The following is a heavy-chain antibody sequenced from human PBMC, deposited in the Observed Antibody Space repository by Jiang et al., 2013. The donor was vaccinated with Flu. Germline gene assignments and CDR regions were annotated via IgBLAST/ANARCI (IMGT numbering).Heavy chain of an antibody. J-gene: IGHJ4*02. Sequence: KSRVTISVDTSKNQXSLKLSSVTAADTAVYYCARQGLLYYFDYWGQGTLVTVSS. V-gene: IGHV4-39*01. CDR3: ARQGLLYYFDY. D-gene: IGHD1-26*01.